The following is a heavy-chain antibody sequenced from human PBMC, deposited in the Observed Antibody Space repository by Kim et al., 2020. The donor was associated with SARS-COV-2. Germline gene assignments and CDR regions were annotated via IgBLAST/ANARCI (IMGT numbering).Heavy chain of an antibody. J-gene: IGHJ6*02. CDR2: NPTRGGT. Sequence: NPTRGGTNYALKFQGRVTMTRETSISTAYMELSRLRSDDTAVYYCARSWDVWGQGTTVTVSS. CDR3: ARSWDV. V-gene: IGHV1-2*02.